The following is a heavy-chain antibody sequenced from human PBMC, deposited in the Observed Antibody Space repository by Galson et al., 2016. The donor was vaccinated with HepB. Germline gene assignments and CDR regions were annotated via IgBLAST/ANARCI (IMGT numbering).Heavy chain of an antibody. D-gene: IGHD5-12*01. CDR2: IKQDGSEK. CDR1: GFTFSNYW. V-gene: IGHV3-7*03. CDR3: ASSRIPYSGYGLY. J-gene: IGHJ4*02. Sequence: SLRLSCAASGFTFSNYWMSWVRQAPGKGLEWVANIKQDGSEKYYVDSVKGRFIILRDNAKNSLYLQMNRLRAEDTAAYYCASSRIPYSGYGLYWGQGTLVTVSS.